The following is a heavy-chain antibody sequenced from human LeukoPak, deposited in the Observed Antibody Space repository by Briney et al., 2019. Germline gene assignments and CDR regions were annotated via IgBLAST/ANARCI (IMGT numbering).Heavy chain of an antibody. J-gene: IGHJ3*02. D-gene: IGHD2-2*02. CDR1: GFSLSTSAVG. V-gene: IGHV2-5*02. Sequence: SGPTLVKPTQTLTLTFTFSGFSLSTSAVGVGWIRQPPGKALECLALIFWDDDKRYSPSLKSRLTITKDTSKNQVVLAMTNMDPVDTATYYCAHRTIYDAYDIWGQGTMVTVSS. CDR2: IFWDDDK. CDR3: AHRTIYDAYDI.